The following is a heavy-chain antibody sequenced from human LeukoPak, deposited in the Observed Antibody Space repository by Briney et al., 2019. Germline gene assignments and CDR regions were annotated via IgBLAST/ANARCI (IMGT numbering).Heavy chain of an antibody. CDR1: GFTFTAYD. D-gene: IGHD1-14*01. CDR2: IGTAGDT. J-gene: IGHJ6*03. Sequence: PGGSLRLSCAASGFTFTAYDMNWVRQAKGKSLEWVSTIGTAGDTYYPGFVKGRFTISRENAKNSLYLQMNSLRAEDTAVYYCARAGPRGEPDPVEYYYYMDVWGKGTTVTVSS. V-gene: IGHV3-13*01. CDR3: ARAGPRGEPDPVEYYYYMDV.